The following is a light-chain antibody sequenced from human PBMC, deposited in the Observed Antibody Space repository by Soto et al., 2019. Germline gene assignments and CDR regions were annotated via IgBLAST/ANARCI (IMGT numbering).Light chain of an antibody. CDR1: SSDIGGYNY. V-gene: IGLV2-14*01. CDR3: CSYTSSVTCV. J-gene: IGLJ3*02. CDR2: DVS. Sequence: QSVLTQPASVSGSPGQSITISCTGTSSDIGGYNYVSWYQQHPGKAPKLIIHDVSDRPSGVSNRFSASKSGNTASLTISGLQAEDEADYYCCSYTSSVTCVFGVGTKLTVL.